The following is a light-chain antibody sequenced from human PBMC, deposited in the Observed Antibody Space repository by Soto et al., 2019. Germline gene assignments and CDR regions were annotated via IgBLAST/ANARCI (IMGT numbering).Light chain of an antibody. V-gene: IGKV3-11*01. CDR3: QQYYNWPT. Sequence: EIVLTQSPATLSLSPGERATLSCRASQSVSSYLAWYQQKPGQAPRLLIYDASNRATGIPARFSGSGSGTDFTLTISSLEPEDFAVYYCQQYYNWPTFGQGTRLEIK. J-gene: IGKJ5*01. CDR1: QSVSSY. CDR2: DAS.